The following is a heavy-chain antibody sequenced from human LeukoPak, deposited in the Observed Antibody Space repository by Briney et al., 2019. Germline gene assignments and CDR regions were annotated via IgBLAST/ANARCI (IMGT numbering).Heavy chain of an antibody. CDR2: IGTAGDT. Sequence: GSLRLSCAASGFTFSNYDMHWVRQATGKGLEWVSAIGTAGDTYSPGSVKGRFTISRENAKNSLYLQMDSLTAGDTAVYYCARGPAGGVLGPFDIWGQGTMVTVSS. V-gene: IGHV3-13*01. CDR1: GFTFSNYD. J-gene: IGHJ3*02. D-gene: IGHD2-8*02. CDR3: ARGPAGGVLGPFDI.